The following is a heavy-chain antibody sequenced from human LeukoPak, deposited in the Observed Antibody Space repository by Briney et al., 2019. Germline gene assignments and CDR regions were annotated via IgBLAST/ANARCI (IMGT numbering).Heavy chain of an antibody. CDR3: ARTRYYYNSRSYGAPYYFDY. J-gene: IGHJ4*02. CDR2: MYYSGST. V-gene: IGHV4-59*08. Sequence: PSETLSLTCTVSGGSISSYYWSWIRQPPGKGLEWIGYMYYSGSTNYNPSLKSRVTISVDMSKNQVSLKLSSVTAADTAVYYCARTRYYYNSRSYGAPYYFDYWGQGTLVTVSS. CDR1: GGSISSYY. D-gene: IGHD3-10*01.